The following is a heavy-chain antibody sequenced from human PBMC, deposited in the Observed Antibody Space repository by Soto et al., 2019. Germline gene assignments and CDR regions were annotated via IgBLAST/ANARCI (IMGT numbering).Heavy chain of an antibody. D-gene: IGHD3-16*01. V-gene: IGHV1-18*01. Sequence: QVQLVQSGNEVKKPGASVNVSCKASGYSFTRYGISWVRQAPGQGLEWMGWISGYNGKTKYAQKLQGRVSMTTDTTTGPAYMELRSLGSDDTAVYYCAREGDRPYYYYGMDVWGQGTTVTVSS. J-gene: IGHJ6*02. CDR2: ISGYNGKT. CDR3: AREGDRPYYYYGMDV. CDR1: GYSFTRYG.